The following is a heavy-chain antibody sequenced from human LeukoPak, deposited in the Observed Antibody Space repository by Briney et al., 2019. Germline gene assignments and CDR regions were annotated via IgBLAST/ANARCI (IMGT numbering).Heavy chain of an antibody. D-gene: IGHD1-26*01. CDR2: INGPGTDI. CDR1: GFTFKDYF. CDR3: ARGYLEVGATLFDY. V-gene: IGHV3-11*06. J-gene: IGHJ4*02. Sequence: PGGSLRLSCAGSGFTFKDYFMTWIRQAPGKGLEWVSYINGPGTDINYADSVKGRFTISRDNAKNSLYLQMNSLRAEDTAVYYCARGYLEVGATLFDYWGQGTLVTVSS.